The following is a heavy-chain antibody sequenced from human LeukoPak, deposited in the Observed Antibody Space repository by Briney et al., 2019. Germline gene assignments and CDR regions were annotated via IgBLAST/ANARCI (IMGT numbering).Heavy chain of an antibody. V-gene: IGHV1-2*02. J-gene: IGHJ6*02. CDR2: LNPNTLVT. CDR3: ARKDGGRDGMDV. D-gene: IGHD4-23*01. Sequence: GASVKVSCRASGYTFTDYYMHWVRQAPGQVLEWMGWLNPNTLVTNYAQHFQGRVSMTWDTSISTGYMDLHSLTSDDTAVYYCARKDGGRDGMDVWGQGTTVTVSS. CDR1: GYTFTDYY.